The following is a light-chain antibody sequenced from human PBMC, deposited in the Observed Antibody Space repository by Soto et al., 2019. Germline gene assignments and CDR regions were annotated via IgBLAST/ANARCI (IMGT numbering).Light chain of an antibody. J-gene: IGLJ2*01. CDR2: EVS. V-gene: IGLV2-8*01. CDR3: SSNAGSNNLV. Sequence: QSALTQPPSASGTPGPSVTIPCTGTSSDVGDYNYVSWYQQHPGKAPKLVIYEVSRRPSGVPDRFSGSKSGNTASLTVSGLQAEDEADYYCSSNAGSNNLVFGGGTKLTVL. CDR1: SSDVGDYNY.